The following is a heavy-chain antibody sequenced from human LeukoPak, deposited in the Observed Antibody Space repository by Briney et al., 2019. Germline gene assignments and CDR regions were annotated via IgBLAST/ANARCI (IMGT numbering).Heavy chain of an antibody. J-gene: IGHJ4*02. CDR3: ARLVLDAAAGTFDY. V-gene: IGHV4-34*01. CDR2: INHSGTT. Sequence: SETLSLTCAVYGGSFSGYYWTWIRQPPGKGLEWIGEINHSGTTNYNPSLKSRVTVSVETSKNQLSLKLSSVTAADTAVYYCARLVLDAAAGTFDYWGQGTLVAVSS. CDR1: GGSFSGYY. D-gene: IGHD6-13*01.